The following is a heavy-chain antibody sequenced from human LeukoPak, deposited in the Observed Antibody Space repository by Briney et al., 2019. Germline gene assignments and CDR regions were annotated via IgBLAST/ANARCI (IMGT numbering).Heavy chain of an antibody. J-gene: IGHJ6*02. CDR3: AADSSGSYLYYYYGMDV. Sequence: ASVRVSCKASGGTFSSYAISWVRQAPGQGLEWMGGIIPIFGTANYAQKFQGRVTMTEDTSTDTAYMELSSLRSEDTAVYYCAADSSGSYLYYYYGMDVWGQGTTVTVSS. V-gene: IGHV1-69*06. CDR1: GGTFSSYA. CDR2: IIPIFGTA. D-gene: IGHD3-10*01.